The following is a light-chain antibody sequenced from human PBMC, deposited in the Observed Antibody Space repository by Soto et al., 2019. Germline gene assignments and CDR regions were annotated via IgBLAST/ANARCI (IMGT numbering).Light chain of an antibody. CDR3: QQYNNWPPYT. Sequence: EIVMTQSPATLSVSPGERATLSCRASQSVSSNSAWYQQKPGQAPRLLIYGASTRATGIPARFSGSRSGTEFTLTINSLQSEDFAVYYCQQYNNWPPYTFGQGTKLEIK. V-gene: IGKV3-15*01. J-gene: IGKJ2*01. CDR1: QSVSSN. CDR2: GAS.